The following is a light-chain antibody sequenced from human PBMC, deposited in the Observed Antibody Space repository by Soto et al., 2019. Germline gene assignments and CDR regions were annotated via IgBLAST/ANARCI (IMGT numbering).Light chain of an antibody. CDR1: QSVCSRC. Sequence: ETVLTQSPGTLSLSPGERVTLSCRASQSVCSRCLAWYQQKPGQSPRLLIYGASSRATGIPDRFSGSGSGTDFTLTISRLEPEDFAGYYCQHYGTTPWTFGQVTKV. J-gene: IGKJ1*01. CDR2: GAS. CDR3: QHYGTTPWT. V-gene: IGKV3-20*01.